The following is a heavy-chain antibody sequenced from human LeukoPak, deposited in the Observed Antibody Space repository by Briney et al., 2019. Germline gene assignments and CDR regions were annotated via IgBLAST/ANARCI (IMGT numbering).Heavy chain of an antibody. Sequence: SETLSLTCTVSGYSISSGYYWGWIRQPPGKGLEWIGSIYHSGSTYYNPSLKSRVTISVDTSKNQFSLKLSSVTAADTAVYYCARELGSSYYYYYMDVWGKGTTVTVSS. CDR3: ARELGSSYYYYYMDV. CDR1: GYSISSGYY. J-gene: IGHJ6*03. CDR2: IYHSGST. V-gene: IGHV4-38-2*02. D-gene: IGHD6-6*01.